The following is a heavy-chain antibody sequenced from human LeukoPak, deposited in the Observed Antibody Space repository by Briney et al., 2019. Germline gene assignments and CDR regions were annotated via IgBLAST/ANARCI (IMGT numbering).Heavy chain of an antibody. CDR1: GYSFTSYW. CDR2: IYGGESDT. V-gene: IGHV5-51*01. Sequence: GESLKISCKGSGYSFTSYWIGWVRQMPGKGLEWMGIIYGGESDTRYSPSFEGLVTISADKSISTAYLQWSSLKASDTAIYYCARQRNIESAGSDYYGMDVWGKGTTVTVSS. D-gene: IGHD6-13*01. CDR3: ARQRNIESAGSDYYGMDV. J-gene: IGHJ6*04.